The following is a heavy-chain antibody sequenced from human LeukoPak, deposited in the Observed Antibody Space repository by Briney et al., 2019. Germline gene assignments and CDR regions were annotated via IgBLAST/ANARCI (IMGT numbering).Heavy chain of an antibody. D-gene: IGHD6-13*01. CDR3: ASLPPYSSSWSDAFDI. V-gene: IGHV3-30*03. J-gene: IGHJ3*02. Sequence: GGSLRLSCAASGFTFSSYGMHWVRQAPGKGLEWVAVISYDGSNKYYADSVKGRFTISRDNSKNTLYLQMNSLRAEDTAVYYCASLPPYSSSWSDAFDIWGQGTMVTVSS. CDR1: GFTFSSYG. CDR2: ISYDGSNK.